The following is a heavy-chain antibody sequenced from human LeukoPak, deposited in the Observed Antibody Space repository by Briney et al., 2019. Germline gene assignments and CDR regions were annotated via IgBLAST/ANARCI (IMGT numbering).Heavy chain of an antibody. V-gene: IGHV3-23*01. CDR1: GFTFSSYA. CDR3: AKGSYSGWLYNWFDP. D-gene: IGHD6-19*01. Sequence: GGSLGLSCAASGFTFSSYAMTWVRQAPGKGLEWVSAISGSGGTTYYADSVKGRFTISRDNSKNTLCLQMNSLRAEDTAVYYCAKGSYSGWLYNWFDPWGQGTLDTVSS. CDR2: ISGSGGTT. J-gene: IGHJ5*02.